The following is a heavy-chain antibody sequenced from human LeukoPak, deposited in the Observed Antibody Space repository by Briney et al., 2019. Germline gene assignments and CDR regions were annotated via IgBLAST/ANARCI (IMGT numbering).Heavy chain of an antibody. D-gene: IGHD3-22*01. Sequence: GGSLRLSCAASGFTVSSNYMSWVRQAPGKGLEWVGRIKSKTDGGTTDYAAPVKGRFTISRDDSKNTLFLQMNSLKTEDTAVYFCTTVPNVSFYFDSSGYLYYWGQGTLVTVSS. CDR3: TTVPNVSFYFDSSGYLYY. J-gene: IGHJ4*02. CDR1: GFTVSSNY. V-gene: IGHV3-15*01. CDR2: IKSKTDGGTT.